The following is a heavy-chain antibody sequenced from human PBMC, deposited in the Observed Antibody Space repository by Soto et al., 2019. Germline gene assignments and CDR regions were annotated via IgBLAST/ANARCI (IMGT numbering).Heavy chain of an antibody. CDR3: ATDGVLTTTFRFYYFAF. D-gene: IGHD1-1*01. V-gene: IGHV3-30*04. CDR1: GFGFNGYA. J-gene: IGHJ4*02. Sequence: QGQLVESGGGVVQPGTSLRLSCAASGFGFNGYALHWVRQAPGKGLEWVAAISFDGRNEDYANSVKGRFTISRDNSRETLFLQLNSPRTEDTAIYYCATDGVLTTTFRFYYFAFWGRGTLVTVSS. CDR2: ISFDGRNE.